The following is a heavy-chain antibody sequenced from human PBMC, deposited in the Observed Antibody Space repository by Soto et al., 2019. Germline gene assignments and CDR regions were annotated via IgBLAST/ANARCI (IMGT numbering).Heavy chain of an antibody. CDR1: GGSISSYY. CDR3: ARWLAAAGTGGWFDP. V-gene: IGHV4-59*08. D-gene: IGHD6-13*01. J-gene: IGHJ5*02. CDR2: IYYSGST. Sequence: QVQLQESGPGLVKPSETLSLTCTVSGGSISSYYWSWIRQPPGKGLEWIGYIYYSGSTNYNPSLKSRVPISVDTSKNQFSLKLSSVTAADTAVYYCARWLAAAGTGGWFDPWGQGTLVTVSS.